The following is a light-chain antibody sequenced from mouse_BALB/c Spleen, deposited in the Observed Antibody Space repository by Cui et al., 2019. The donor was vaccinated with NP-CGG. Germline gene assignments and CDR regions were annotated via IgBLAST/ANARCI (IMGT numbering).Light chain of an antibody. CDR1: TGAVTTSNY. V-gene: IGLV1*01. Sequence: QAVVTQESALTTSPGETVTLTCRSSTGAVTTSNYANWVQEKPDHLFTGLIGGTNNRAPGVPARFSGSLIGDKAALTITGAQTKDEGIYFCALWYSNHWVFGGGTKLTVL. J-gene: IGLJ1*01. CDR2: GTN. CDR3: ALWYSNHWV.